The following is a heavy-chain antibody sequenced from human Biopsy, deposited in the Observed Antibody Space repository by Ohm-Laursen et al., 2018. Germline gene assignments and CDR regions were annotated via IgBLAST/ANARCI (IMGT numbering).Heavy chain of an antibody. CDR2: IIPIFQTT. D-gene: IGHD3-10*01. J-gene: IGHJ5*02. CDR3: ATVRGLVWFGELIA. V-gene: IGHV1-69*06. CDR1: GGTFSASG. Sequence: SSVKVSCNVIGGTFSASGISWVRLAPGHGLEFVGGIIPIFQTTHYAQSFQGRVTIVADKSTSTAYMELSSLRSDDTAIYYCATVRGLVWFGELIAWGQGTLVTVSS.